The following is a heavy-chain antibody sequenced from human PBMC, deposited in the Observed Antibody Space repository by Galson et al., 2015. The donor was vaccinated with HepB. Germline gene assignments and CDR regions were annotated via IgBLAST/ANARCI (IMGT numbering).Heavy chain of an antibody. V-gene: IGHV3-23*01. CDR3: ANGYTFFDY. CDR2: ISGAGAGI. D-gene: IGHD2-2*02. J-gene: IGHJ4*02. Sequence: SLRLSCAASGFTFSSYAMSWVRQAPGKGLEWVSAISGAGAGIYYADSVEGRFTISRDNSKNTLYLQMNTLRAEDTAIYYCANGYTFFDYWGQGTLVTVSS. CDR1: GFTFSSYA.